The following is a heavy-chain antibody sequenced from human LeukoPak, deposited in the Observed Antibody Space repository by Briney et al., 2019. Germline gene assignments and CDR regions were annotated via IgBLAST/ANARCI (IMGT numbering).Heavy chain of an antibody. V-gene: IGHV1-18*04. CDR3: GRHSGSGWQALGY. D-gene: IGHD6-19*01. CDR1: GYTFSNYG. CDR2: TSYNGNT. Sequence: GASVKVSCKASGYTFSNYGISWVRQAPGLGLEWMGWTSYNGNTNYAQKFQDRVTMTTDASTTTAYMELRSLESDDTAVYYCGRHSGSGWQALGYWGQGTLVTVSS. J-gene: IGHJ4*02.